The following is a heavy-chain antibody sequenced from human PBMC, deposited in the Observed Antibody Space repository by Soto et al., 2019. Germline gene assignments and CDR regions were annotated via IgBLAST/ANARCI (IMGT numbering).Heavy chain of an antibody. CDR3: ARGRNSYGPFDY. CDR2: INSGGST. J-gene: IGHJ4*02. CDR1: GFTVSSNY. D-gene: IGHD5-18*01. Sequence: EVQLVESGGGLVQPGGSLRLSCAASGFTVSSNYMSWVRQAPGKGLEWVSVINSGGSTYYADSVKRRFTISRDNSKNTLYLQMNSLRAEDTAVYYCARGRNSYGPFDYWGQGTLVTVSS. V-gene: IGHV3-66*01.